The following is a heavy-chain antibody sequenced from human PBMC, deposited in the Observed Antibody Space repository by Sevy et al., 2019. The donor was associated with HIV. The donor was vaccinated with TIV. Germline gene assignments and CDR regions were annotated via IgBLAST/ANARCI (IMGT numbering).Heavy chain of an antibody. CDR3: ARQAENWGGTFDI. CDR1: GYSISSGYY. J-gene: IGHJ3*02. Sequence: SETLSLTCAVSGYSISSGYYWGWIRQPPGKGLEWIGSIYHSGSTYYNPSLKSRVTISVNTSKNQFSLKLSSVTAADTAVYYCARQAENWGGTFDIWGQGTMVTVSS. CDR2: IYHSGST. D-gene: IGHD7-27*01. V-gene: IGHV4-38-2*01.